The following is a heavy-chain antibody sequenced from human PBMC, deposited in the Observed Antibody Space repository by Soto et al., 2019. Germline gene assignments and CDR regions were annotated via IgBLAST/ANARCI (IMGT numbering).Heavy chain of an antibody. Sequence: VKVSCKASGYTFTSYGISWVRQAPGQGLEWMGWISAYNGNTNYAQKLQGRVTMTTDTSTSTAYMELRSLRSDDTAVYYCARGRTGTTYPGFDPWGQGTLVTVSS. J-gene: IGHJ5*02. CDR3: ARGRTGTTYPGFDP. V-gene: IGHV1-18*01. CDR1: GYTFTSYG. D-gene: IGHD1-7*01. CDR2: ISAYNGNT.